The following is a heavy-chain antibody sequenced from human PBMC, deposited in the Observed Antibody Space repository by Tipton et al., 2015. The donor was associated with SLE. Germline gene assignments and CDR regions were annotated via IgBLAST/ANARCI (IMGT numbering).Heavy chain of an antibody. CDR3: ARGVAGYYFYYDLDV. V-gene: IGHV4-34*01. CDR2: INHSGFT. CDR1: GGTLSGYA. D-gene: IGHD6-19*01. J-gene: IGHJ6*03. Sequence: TLSLTCAVNGGTLSGYAWSWIRQSPGKGLEWIGEINHSGFTNYRPSLESRVTMSADRSRNQLSLKMTSVTAADTAVYYCARGVAGYYFYYDLDVWGSGTAVTVS.